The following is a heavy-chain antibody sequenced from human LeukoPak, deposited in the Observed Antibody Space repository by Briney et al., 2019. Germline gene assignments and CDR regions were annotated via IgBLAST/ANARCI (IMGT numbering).Heavy chain of an antibody. V-gene: IGHV4-59*01. CDR1: GGSISSYY. Sequence: SETLSLTCTVSGGSISSYYWSWMRQPPGKGLEWIRYIYYSGSTNYNPSLKSRVTISVDTSKNQFSLKQSSVTAADTAVYYCARGGYYYDSSGYLNWFDPWGQGTLVTVSS. CDR2: IYYSGST. J-gene: IGHJ5*02. D-gene: IGHD3-22*01. CDR3: ARGGYYYDSSGYLNWFDP.